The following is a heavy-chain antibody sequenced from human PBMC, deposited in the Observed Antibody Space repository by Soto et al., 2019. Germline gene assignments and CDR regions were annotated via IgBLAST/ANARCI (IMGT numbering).Heavy chain of an antibody. Sequence: PSETLSLTCTVSGGSISSGGYYWSWIRQHPGKGLEWIGYIYYSGSTYYNPSLKSRVTISVDTSKNQFSLKLSSVTAADTAVYYCAREGRYSSRPSCPKWYLDYWGQGTLVTVSS. J-gene: IGHJ4*02. V-gene: IGHV4-31*03. CDR1: GGSISSGGYY. CDR3: AREGRYSSRPSCPKWYLDY. CDR2: IYYSGST. D-gene: IGHD2-2*01.